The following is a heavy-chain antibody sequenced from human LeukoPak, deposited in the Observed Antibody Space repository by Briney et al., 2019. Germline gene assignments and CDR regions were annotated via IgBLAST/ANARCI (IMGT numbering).Heavy chain of an antibody. V-gene: IGHV4-31*03. D-gene: IGHD1-26*01. CDR1: GGSISSFGTYY. Sequence: SSQTLSLTCSVSGGSISSFGTYYWTWMRQHPGKGLEWIGYIHYSGSAYYNPSLKTRSTISIDTSKNHISLSLTSVTAADTAVYFCARVRGTCSRPVDSWGQGTLVIVSS. J-gene: IGHJ4*02. CDR3: ARVRGTCSRPVDS. CDR2: IHYSGSA.